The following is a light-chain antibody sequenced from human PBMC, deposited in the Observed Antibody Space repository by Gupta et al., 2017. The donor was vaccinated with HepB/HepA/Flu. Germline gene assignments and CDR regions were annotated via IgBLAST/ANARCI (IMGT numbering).Light chain of an antibody. CDR1: SSDVGGYNY. Sequence: QSALTQPASVSGSPGQSITISCTGTSSDVGGYNYVSWYQQHPGTAPKLLMYDVSNRPSGVSKRFSGSKSGNTASLTIYGLQAEDEADYYCSAYNSSRTSFVFGGGTQITVL. CDR3: SAYNSSRTSFV. V-gene: IGLV2-14*03. J-gene: IGLJ2*01. CDR2: DVS.